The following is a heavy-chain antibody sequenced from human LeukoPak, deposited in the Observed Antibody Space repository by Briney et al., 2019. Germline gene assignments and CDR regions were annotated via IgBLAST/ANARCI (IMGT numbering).Heavy chain of an antibody. D-gene: IGHD3-16*02. J-gene: IGHJ4*02. CDR3: ARGRGLRLGELSPRGYYFDY. CDR1: GGTFSSYA. V-gene: IGHV1-69*13. CDR2: IIPIFGTA. Sequence: SVKVSCKASGGTFSSYAISWVRQAPGQGLEWMGGIIPIFGTANYAQKFQGRVTITADESTSTAYMELSSLRSEDTAVYYCARGRGLRLGELSPRGYYFDYWGQGTLVTVSS.